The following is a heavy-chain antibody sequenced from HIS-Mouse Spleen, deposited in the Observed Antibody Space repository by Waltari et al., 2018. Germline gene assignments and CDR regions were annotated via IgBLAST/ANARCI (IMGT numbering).Heavy chain of an antibody. V-gene: IGHV4-59*08. Sequence: QVQLQESGPGLVKPSETLSLTCTVSGGSISSYYWSWIRQPPGKGLEWIGYIYYSGSTNYNPSLKSRFTISVDTSKNQFSPKLSAVTAADTAVYYCARGGLLAATYYFDYWGQGTLVTVSS. CDR3: ARGGLLAATYYFDY. J-gene: IGHJ4*02. CDR2: IYYSGST. CDR1: GGSISSYY. D-gene: IGHD2-15*01.